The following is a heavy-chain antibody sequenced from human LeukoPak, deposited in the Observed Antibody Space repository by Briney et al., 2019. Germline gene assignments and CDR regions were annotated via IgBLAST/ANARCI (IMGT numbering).Heavy chain of an antibody. Sequence: PSETLSRTCTVSGGSISSYYWSWIRQPPGKGLEWIGYIYYSGSTNYNPSLKSRVTISVDTSKNQFSLKLSSVTAADTAVYYCARGGLPRDSSGPEDAFDLLGPGTMVTVSS. D-gene: IGHD3-22*01. CDR1: GGSISSYY. J-gene: IGHJ3*01. V-gene: IGHV4-59*01. CDR3: ARGGLPRDSSGPEDAFDL. CDR2: IYYSGST.